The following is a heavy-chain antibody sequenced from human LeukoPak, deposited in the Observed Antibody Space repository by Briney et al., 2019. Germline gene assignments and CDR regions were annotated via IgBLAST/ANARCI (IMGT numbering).Heavy chain of an antibody. CDR3: ARESMVRGVSVRYYYYYMDV. Sequence: PSETLSLTCTVSGGSISSSSYYWGWIRQPPGKGLEWIGYIYYSGSTNYNPSLKSRVTISVDTSKNQFSLELSSVTAADTAVYYCARESMVRGVSVRYYYYYMDVWGKGTTVTVPS. J-gene: IGHJ6*03. CDR1: GGSISSSSYY. D-gene: IGHD3-10*01. CDR2: IYYSGST. V-gene: IGHV4-61*01.